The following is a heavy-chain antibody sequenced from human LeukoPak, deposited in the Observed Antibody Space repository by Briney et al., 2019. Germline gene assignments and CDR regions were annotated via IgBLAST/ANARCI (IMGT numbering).Heavy chain of an antibody. J-gene: IGHJ4*02. V-gene: IGHV3-48*01. CDR3: ARDTHYSFDY. D-gene: IGHD2-21*01. Sequence: GGSLRLSCAASGFIFSSYSMNWVRQAPGKGPEWVSYISISSGTISYADSVRGRFTISSDNAKNSLYLQMNSLRAEDTAVYYCARDTHYSFDYWGQGTLVIVSS. CDR1: GFIFSSYS. CDR2: ISISSGTI.